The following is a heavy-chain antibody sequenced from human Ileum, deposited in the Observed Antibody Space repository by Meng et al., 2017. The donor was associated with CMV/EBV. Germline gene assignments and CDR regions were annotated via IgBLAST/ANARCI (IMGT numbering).Heavy chain of an antibody. CDR1: AFTFSDYW. Sequence: GGSLRLSCAASAFTFSDYWMTWVRQAPGKGLEWVASINQDASDKYYLDSVKGRFTISRDNAKNTLYLQMNSLRADDTAVYYCARDSFPYSSDNWGQGTRVTVSS. CDR3: ARDSFPYSSDN. V-gene: IGHV3-7*01. CDR2: INQDASDK. D-gene: IGHD2-15*01. J-gene: IGHJ4*01.